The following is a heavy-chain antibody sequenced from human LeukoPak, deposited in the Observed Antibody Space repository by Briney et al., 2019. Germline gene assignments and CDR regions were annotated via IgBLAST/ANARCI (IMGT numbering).Heavy chain of an antibody. J-gene: IGHJ6*03. CDR3: ARVPRSYYYYYYMDV. CDR2: IYYSGST. CDR1: GGSISSSSYY. V-gene: IGHV4-39*07. Sequence: PSETLSLTCTVSGGSISSSSYYWGWIRQPPGKGLEWIGSIYYSGSTYYNPFLKSRVTISVDTSKNQFSLKLSSVTAADTAVYYCARVPRSYYYYYYMDVWGKGTTVTVSS.